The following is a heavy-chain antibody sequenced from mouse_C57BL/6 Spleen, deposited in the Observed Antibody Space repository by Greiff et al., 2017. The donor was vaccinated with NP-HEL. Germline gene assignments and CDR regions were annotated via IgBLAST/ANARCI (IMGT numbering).Heavy chain of an antibody. Sequence: EVQLVESGGGLVQPGGSLSLSCAASGFTFPAYYMSWFRPPPGKALAWLGFICIIANGYTTAYSASVKGRFTISRDNSQSILYLQMNALRAEDSATYYCARDDNGSSYWYFDVWGTGTTVTVSS. V-gene: IGHV7-3*01. CDR2: ICIIANGYTT. CDR3: ARDDNGSSYWYFDV. CDR1: GFTFPAYY. D-gene: IGHD1-1*01. J-gene: IGHJ1*03.